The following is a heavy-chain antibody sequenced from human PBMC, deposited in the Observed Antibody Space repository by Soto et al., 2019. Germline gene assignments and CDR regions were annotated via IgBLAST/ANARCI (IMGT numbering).Heavy chain of an antibody. D-gene: IGHD6-13*01. J-gene: IGHJ4*02. CDR3: EKAVKPGIAAAGCDY. V-gene: IGHV3-30*18. CDR1: GFTFSSYG. Sequence: QVQLVESGGGVVQPGRSLRLSCAASGFTFSSYGMHWVRQAPGKGLEWVAVISYDGSNKYYADSVKGRFTISRDNSKNTLYLQMNSLRAEDRAGYYCEKAVKPGIAAAGCDYWGQGTMVTVSS. CDR2: ISYDGSNK.